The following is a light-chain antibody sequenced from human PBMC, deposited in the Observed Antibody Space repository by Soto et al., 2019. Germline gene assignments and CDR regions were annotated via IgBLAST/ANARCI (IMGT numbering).Light chain of an antibody. CDR2: EGS. CDR1: SSDVGSYSL. Sequence: QSALTQPASVSGSPGQSITISCTGASSDVGSYSLVSWYQQHPGQAPKVIIYEGSKRPSGVSNRFSAYKSGNTAYLTISGIQAEDEADYYCSSYTSSSTLLFVFGTGTKVTVL. J-gene: IGLJ1*01. V-gene: IGLV2-14*02. CDR3: SSYTSSSTLLFV.